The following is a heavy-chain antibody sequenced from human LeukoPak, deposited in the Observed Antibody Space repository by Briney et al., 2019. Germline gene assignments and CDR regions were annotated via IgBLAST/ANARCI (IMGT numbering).Heavy chain of an antibody. Sequence: GGSLRLSCAASGFTFSSYGMHWVRQAPGKGLEWVAVISYDGSNKYYADSVKGRFTISRDNSKNTLYLQMNSLRAEDTAVYYCAKASNMAVAGSMDYWGQGTLVTVSS. D-gene: IGHD6-19*01. J-gene: IGHJ4*02. CDR2: ISYDGSNK. CDR3: AKASNMAVAGSMDY. CDR1: GFTFSSYG. V-gene: IGHV3-30*18.